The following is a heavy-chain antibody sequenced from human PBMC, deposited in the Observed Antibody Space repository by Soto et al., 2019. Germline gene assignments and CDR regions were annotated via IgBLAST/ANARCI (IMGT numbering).Heavy chain of an antibody. V-gene: IGHV3-30*18. Sequence: QVQLVESGGGVVQTGRSLRLSCAASGFTFSSYGMHWVRQAPGKGLEWVAVISYDGSNKYYADSVKGRFTISRDNSKNTLYLPMNRLRAENTAVYNCAKEGGYYGSGIYSVGKNYYGMDVWGQGTTVTVSS. CDR3: AKEGGYYGSGIYSVGKNYYGMDV. J-gene: IGHJ6*02. CDR2: ISYDGSNK. CDR1: GFTFSSYG. D-gene: IGHD3-10*01.